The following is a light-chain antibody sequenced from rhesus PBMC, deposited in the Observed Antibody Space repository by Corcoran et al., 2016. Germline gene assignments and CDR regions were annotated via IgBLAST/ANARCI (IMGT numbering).Light chain of an antibody. J-gene: IGKJ3*01. CDR3: QQHNDYPFP. CDR1: QGISKY. V-gene: IGKV1-25*01. Sequence: DIQMTQSPSSLSASVGDTVTITCQASQGISKYLAWYHHRPGKAPKPLIYDASTLQSGVPSRFSGSGSGTEFTITISSLQPEDFGTYYCQQHNDYPFPFGPGTKLDIK. CDR2: DAS.